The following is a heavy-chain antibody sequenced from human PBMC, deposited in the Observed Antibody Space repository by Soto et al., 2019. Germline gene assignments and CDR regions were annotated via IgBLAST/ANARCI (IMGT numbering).Heavy chain of an antibody. CDR1: GGSISSYY. J-gene: IGHJ4*02. CDR3: ARQIFGDYEFDS. V-gene: IGHV4-59*08. Sequence: SETLSLTCTVSGGSISSYYWNWIRQPPGKGLEWIGYIYNSESTKYNPSLKSRVTILVDTSKNQFSLKLSSVTAADTAVYYCARQIFGDYEFDSWGQGTLVTVSS. CDR2: IYNSEST. D-gene: IGHD4-17*01.